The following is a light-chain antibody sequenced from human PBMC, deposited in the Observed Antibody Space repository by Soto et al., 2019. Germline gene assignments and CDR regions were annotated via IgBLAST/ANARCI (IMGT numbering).Light chain of an antibody. CDR2: KAS. V-gene: IGKV1-5*03. J-gene: IGKJ1*01. Sequence: DIQMTQSPSTLSASVGDRVTITCRASQSIRSWLAWYQQKPGRAPKLLIYKASSLESGVPSRFSGSVSGTEFTLTISSLQSDDFATYYCQQYNNYWTFGHGTKVEIK. CDR3: QQYNNYWT. CDR1: QSIRSW.